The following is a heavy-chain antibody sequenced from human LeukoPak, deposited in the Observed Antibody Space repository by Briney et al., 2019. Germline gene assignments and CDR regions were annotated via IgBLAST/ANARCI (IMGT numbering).Heavy chain of an antibody. J-gene: IGHJ6*02. CDR1: GFTFSSYA. D-gene: IGHD6-19*01. CDR2: INHSGST. Sequence: PGGSLRLSCAASGFTFSSYAMSWIRQPPGKGLEWIGEINHSGSTNYNPSLKSRVTISVDTSKNQFSLKLSSVTAADTAVYYCARGNGKAGTYYYYYGMDVWGQGTTVTVSS. V-gene: IGHV4-34*01. CDR3: ARGNGKAGTYYYYYGMDV.